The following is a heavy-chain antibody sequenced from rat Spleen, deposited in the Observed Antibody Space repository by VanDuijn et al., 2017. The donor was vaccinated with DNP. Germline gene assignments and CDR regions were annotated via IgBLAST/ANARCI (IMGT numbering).Heavy chain of an antibody. CDR1: GFTFNNYY. D-gene: IGHD1-11*01. Sequence: EVQLVESGGGLVQPGRSLKLSCAASGFTFNNYYMTWIRQVPGTGLEWVASISNGGGSTYYRDSVKGRFTVSRDNAKSTLYLQMDSLRSEDTATYYCAKAGGYSPWYFDYWGQGVMVTVSS. J-gene: IGHJ2*01. CDR3: AKAGGYSPWYFDY. V-gene: IGHV5-31*01. CDR2: ISNGGGST.